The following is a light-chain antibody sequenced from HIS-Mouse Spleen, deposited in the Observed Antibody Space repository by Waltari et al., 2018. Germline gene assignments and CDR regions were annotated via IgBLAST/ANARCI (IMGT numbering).Light chain of an antibody. J-gene: IGLJ2*01. CDR3: YSTDSSGNHRV. CDR1: ALPNKY. Sequence: SYDLPQPPSVSLSPGQTARITSSGDALPNKYAYWYQQKSGQAPVLVIYEDSKRPSGIPERFSGSSSGTMATLTISGAQVEDEADYYCYSTDSSGNHRVFGGGTKLTVL. V-gene: IGLV3-10*01. CDR2: EDS.